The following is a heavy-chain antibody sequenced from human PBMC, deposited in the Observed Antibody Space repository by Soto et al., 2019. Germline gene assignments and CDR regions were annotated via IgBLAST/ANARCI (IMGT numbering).Heavy chain of an antibody. V-gene: IGHV3-21*01. J-gene: IGHJ4*02. CDR2: ISSSSSYI. CDR3: AREGSSELGYSYCVTWYYFDY. D-gene: IGHD5-18*01. Sequence: EVQLVESGGGLVKPGGSLRLSCAASGFTFSSYSMNWVRQAPGQGLEWVSSISSSSSYIYYADSVKGRFTISRDNAKNPLYLQMNSLRAEDTAVYYCAREGSSELGYSYCVTWYYFDYWGQGTLVTVSS. CDR1: GFTFSSYS.